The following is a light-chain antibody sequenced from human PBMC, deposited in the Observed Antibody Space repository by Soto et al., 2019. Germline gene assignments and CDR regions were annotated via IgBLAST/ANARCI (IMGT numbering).Light chain of an antibody. J-gene: IGLJ1*01. Sequence: QRVLTXPLSASGTPGQRVTIFCSGSSSNIGSNTVNWYQQLPGTAPKLLIYSNNQRPSGVPDRFSGSKSGTSASLAISGLQSEDEADYYCAAWDDSLNGPNYVFGTGTKVTVL. CDR3: AAWDDSLNGPNYV. CDR1: SSNIGSNT. V-gene: IGLV1-44*01. CDR2: SNN.